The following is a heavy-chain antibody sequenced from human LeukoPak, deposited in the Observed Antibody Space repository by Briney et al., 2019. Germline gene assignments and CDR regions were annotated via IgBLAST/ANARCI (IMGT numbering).Heavy chain of an antibody. CDR1: GFTFSSYT. D-gene: IGHD3-10*01. J-gene: IGHJ4*02. CDR3: ARDTSSSYGSGSDY. Sequence: GGSLRLSCAASGFTFSSYTMSWVRQAPGKGLEWVSAIGGSGGNTYYADSVKGRFTISRDNSKNTLYLQMNSLRAEDTALYYCARDTSSSYGSGSDYWGQGTLVTVSS. CDR2: IGGSGGNT. V-gene: IGHV3-23*01.